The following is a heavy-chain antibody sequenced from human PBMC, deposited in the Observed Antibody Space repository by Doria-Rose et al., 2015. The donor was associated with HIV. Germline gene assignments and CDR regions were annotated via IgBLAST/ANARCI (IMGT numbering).Heavy chain of an antibody. CDR1: GVSLSSPGMG. CDR2: ILADDGI. J-gene: IGHJ4*02. V-gene: IGHV2-26*01. D-gene: IGHD6-13*01. CDR3: ARIKSSRWYHKYYFDF. Sequence: QITLKESGPVLVKPTETLTLTCTVSGVSLSSPGMGVSWIRQPPGKALEWLANILADDGISYKASLRSRLTISSGSSNSQLVITMTDMDPVDTATYYCARIKSSRWYHKYYFDFWGQGTLVIVSA.